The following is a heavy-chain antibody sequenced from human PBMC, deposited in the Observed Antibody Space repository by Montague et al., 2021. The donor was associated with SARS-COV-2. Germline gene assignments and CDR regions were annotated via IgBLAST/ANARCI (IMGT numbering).Heavy chain of an antibody. D-gene: IGHD3-10*01. CDR3: AREAWFGDKTSASEYYGMDV. CDR1: GGSISSYY. V-gene: IGHV4-4*07. J-gene: IGHJ6*02. CDR2: IYTSGST. Sequence: SETLSLTCTVSGGSISSYYWSWIRQPAGKGLEWIGRIYTSGSTNYNPSLKSRVTMSVDTSKNQFSLKLGSVTAADTAVCYCAREAWFGDKTSASEYYGMDVWGQGTTVTVSS.